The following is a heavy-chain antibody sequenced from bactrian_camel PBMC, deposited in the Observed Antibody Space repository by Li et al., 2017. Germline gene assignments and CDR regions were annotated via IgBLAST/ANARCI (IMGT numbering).Heavy chain of an antibody. CDR2: IYMRGGNT. CDR1: GFTFSSDH. J-gene: IGHJ6*01. D-gene: IGHD1*01. Sequence: HVQLVESGGGLVQPGGSLSLSCAASGFTFSSDHMHWVRQAPGKGLEWVTAIYMRGGNTYYADSVKGRFTISRDSAKNTVYLQMNSLKSEDTALYYCAAEFPPPPGDGGLLMPGADFGYWGQGTQVTVS. CDR3: AAEFPPPPGDGGLLMPGADFGY. V-gene: IGHV3-2*01.